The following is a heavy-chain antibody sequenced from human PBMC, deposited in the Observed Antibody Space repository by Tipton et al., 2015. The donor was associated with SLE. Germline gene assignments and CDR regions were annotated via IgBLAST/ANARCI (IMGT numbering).Heavy chain of an antibody. Sequence: TLSLTCTVFGDSISSSGYQWGWIRQPPGKGLEWIGYIHYSGSTYYNPSLKSRITMSVDTSKNHFSLKLNSVTAADTGVYYCARDMAGGGSNWFDPWGQGMLVTVSS. V-gene: IGHV4-31*03. CDR1: GDSISSSGYQ. CDR2: IHYSGST. D-gene: IGHD5-12*01. CDR3: ARDMAGGGSNWFDP. J-gene: IGHJ5*02.